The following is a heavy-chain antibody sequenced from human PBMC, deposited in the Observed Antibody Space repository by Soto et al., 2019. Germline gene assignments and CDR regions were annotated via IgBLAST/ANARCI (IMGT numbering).Heavy chain of an antibody. CDR1: GGTFSSYA. V-gene: IGHV1-69*01. CDR3: AGDRGRGGHDWGYFDY. D-gene: IGHD3-16*01. J-gene: IGHJ4*02. CDR2: IIPIFGTA. Sequence: QVQLVQSGAEVKKPGSSVKVSCKASGGTFSSYAISWVRQAPGQGLEWMGGIIPIFGTANYAQKFQGRVTNNADEATRTGYKGLGRLRSEDTAGDYRAGDRGRGGHDWGYFDYWGQGTLVTGSS.